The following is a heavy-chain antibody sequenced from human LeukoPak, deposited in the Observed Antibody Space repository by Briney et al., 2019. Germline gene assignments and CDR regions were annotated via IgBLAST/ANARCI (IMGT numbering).Heavy chain of an antibody. CDR1: GYTFRSYW. CDR2: IYPDDSDT. D-gene: IGHD2-15*01. Sequence: GESLKISCEGSGYTFRSYWIGWVRQMPGKDLEWMGMIYPDDSDTRYSPSFQGQVTFSADLSLNTAYLQWISLEASDTAIYYCTRQSQACSIGSCYVVSWGQGTQVTVSS. J-gene: IGHJ5*01. CDR3: TRQSQACSIGSCYVVS. V-gene: IGHV5-51*01.